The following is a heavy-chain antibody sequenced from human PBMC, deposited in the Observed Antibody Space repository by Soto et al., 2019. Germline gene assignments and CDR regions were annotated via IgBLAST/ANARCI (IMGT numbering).Heavy chain of an antibody. CDR2: ISSSSSYI. CDR3: ARDPVAGPYYFDY. Sequence: PGGSLRLSCAASGFTFSSYSMNWVRQAPGKGLEWVSSISSSSSYIYYADSAKGRFTISRDNAKNSLYLQMNSLRAEDTAVYYCARDPVAGPYYFDYWGQGTLVTVSS. D-gene: IGHD6-19*01. V-gene: IGHV3-21*01. J-gene: IGHJ4*02. CDR1: GFTFSSYS.